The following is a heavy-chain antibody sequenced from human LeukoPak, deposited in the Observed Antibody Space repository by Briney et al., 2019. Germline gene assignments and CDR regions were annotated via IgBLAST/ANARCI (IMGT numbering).Heavy chain of an antibody. Sequence: ASVKVSCKASGGTFSSYAISWVRQAPGQGLEWMGGIIPIFGTANYAQRFQGRVTITADESTSTAYMELSSLRSEDTAVYYCATALYDILTGSPAHAFDIWGQGTMVTVSS. V-gene: IGHV1-69*01. D-gene: IGHD3-9*01. CDR1: GGTFSSYA. CDR3: ATALYDILTGSPAHAFDI. J-gene: IGHJ3*02. CDR2: IIPIFGTA.